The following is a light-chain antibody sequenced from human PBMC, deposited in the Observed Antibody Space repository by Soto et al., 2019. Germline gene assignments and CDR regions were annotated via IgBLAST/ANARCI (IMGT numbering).Light chain of an antibody. CDR3: XQYGSSPPT. CDR1: QSVSTNY. Sequence: EIVLTQSPGTLSLSPGERATLSCRASQSVSTNYLAWYQRKPGQAPRLLIYGASSRATDIPNRFSGSGSGXXXXXXXTXXXAEDFALYXXXQYGSSPPTFGQGTKVEIK. J-gene: IGKJ1*01. V-gene: IGKV3-20*01. CDR2: GAS.